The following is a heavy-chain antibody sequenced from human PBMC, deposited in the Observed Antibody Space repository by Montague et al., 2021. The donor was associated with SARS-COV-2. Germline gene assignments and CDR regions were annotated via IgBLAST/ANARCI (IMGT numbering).Heavy chain of an antibody. V-gene: IGHV4-39*07. CDR3: ARDTRIAMLVVVTRYGLDV. Sequence: SETPSLTCTVSGGSISSSSYYWGWIRQPPGKGLEWIGSIYYTGSTYYNPSLKSRVTISVDTSKNQFSLKLSSVTAADTAVYYCARDTRIAMLVVVTRYGLDVWGQGTTVTVSS. D-gene: IGHD3-22*01. J-gene: IGHJ6*02. CDR2: IYYTGST. CDR1: GGSISSSSYY.